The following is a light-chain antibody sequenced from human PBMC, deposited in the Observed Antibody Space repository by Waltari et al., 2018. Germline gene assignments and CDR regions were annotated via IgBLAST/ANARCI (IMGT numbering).Light chain of an antibody. CDR2: AAS. CDR3: QQFIKWPPT. V-gene: IGKV3D-15*01. CDR1: QSVNSE. Sequence: EIVMTQSPATLSVSPGERATLPCRASQSVNSELAWYQQKPGQAPRPLIHAASSRATGIPARFSGSGSGTEFTLTISSLQSEDFAVYYCQQFIKWPPTFGQGTKVEIK. J-gene: IGKJ1*01.